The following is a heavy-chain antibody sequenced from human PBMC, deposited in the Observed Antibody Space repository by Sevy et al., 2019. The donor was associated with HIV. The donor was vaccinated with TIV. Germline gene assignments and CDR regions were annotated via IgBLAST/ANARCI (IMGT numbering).Heavy chain of an antibody. V-gene: IGHV3-33*08. J-gene: IGHJ4*02. Sequence: GGSLRLSCAASGFTFGSYVMHRVRQAPGKGLEWVALIWYDGTIKYYADSVKGRFTMSRDNSKDTLFLQMNSLTPEDTAVYYCARGGGYCGGDCYSIDYWGQGALVTVSS. CDR1: GFTFGSYV. CDR2: IWYDGTIK. CDR3: ARGGGYCGGDCYSIDY. D-gene: IGHD2-21*02.